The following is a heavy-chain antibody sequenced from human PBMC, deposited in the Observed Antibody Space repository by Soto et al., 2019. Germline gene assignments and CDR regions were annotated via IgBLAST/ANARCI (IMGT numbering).Heavy chain of an antibody. V-gene: IGHV4-4*02. CDR1: SGSISSNNW. Sequence: QVQLQESGPGLVEPSGTLSLTCAVSSGSISSNNWWSWVRKPPGKGLEWIGEIFHSGSTNYNPSLKSRVTISVDKSKNQFSLKLSSVIAADMAMYYCAKFPPGSSYFEYWGQGTLVTVSS. CDR2: IFHSGST. J-gene: IGHJ4*02. D-gene: IGHD6-13*01. CDR3: AKFPPGSSYFEY.